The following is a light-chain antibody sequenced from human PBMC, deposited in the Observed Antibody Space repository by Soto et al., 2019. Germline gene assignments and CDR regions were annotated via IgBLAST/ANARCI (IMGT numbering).Light chain of an antibody. CDR2: TNN. Sequence: QSVLTQPPSASGTPGQRVTISCSGSSSNIGVNPVNWYQQIPGTAPKLLIYTNNQRPSGVPDRFSGSKSGTSASLAISGLQAGDEAIYYCVSWDDNLNCPEFGGGTKLTVL. J-gene: IGLJ2*01. CDR1: SSNIGVNP. V-gene: IGLV1-44*01. CDR3: VSWDDNLNCPE.